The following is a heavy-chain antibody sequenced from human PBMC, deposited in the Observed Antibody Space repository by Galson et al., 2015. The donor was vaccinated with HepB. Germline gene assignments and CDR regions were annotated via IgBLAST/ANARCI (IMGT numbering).Heavy chain of an antibody. Sequence: SVKVSCKASGGTFSSYAISWVRQAPGQGLEWMGGIIPIFGTANYAQKFQGRVTITADKSTSTAYMELSSLRSEDTAVYYCARDLRYGIAAAGTGGDYWGQGTLVTVSS. J-gene: IGHJ4*02. D-gene: IGHD6-13*01. CDR3: ARDLRYGIAAAGTGGDY. CDR2: IIPIFGTA. CDR1: GGTFSSYA. V-gene: IGHV1-69*06.